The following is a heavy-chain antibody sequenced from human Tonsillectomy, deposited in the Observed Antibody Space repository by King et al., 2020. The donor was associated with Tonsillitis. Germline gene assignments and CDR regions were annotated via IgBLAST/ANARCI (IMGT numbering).Heavy chain of an antibody. Sequence: VQLVESGGDLVQPGGSLRLSCVASGFTFSNYAMSWVRQAPGKGLEWVSTIRDSGDGTFHADSVKGRFTISRDNSESTLYLHMNSLRAEDTAVYYCAKHFRVGSSTSNYCAFDIWGQGTVVTVS. CDR2: IRDSGDGT. CDR3: AKHFRVGSSTSNYCAFDI. V-gene: IGHV3-23*04. CDR1: GFTFSNYA. J-gene: IGHJ3*02. D-gene: IGHD2-2*01.